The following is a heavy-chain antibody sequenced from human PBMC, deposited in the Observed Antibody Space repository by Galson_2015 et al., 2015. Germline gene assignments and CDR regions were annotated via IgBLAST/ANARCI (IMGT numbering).Heavy chain of an antibody. CDR2: ISVGGDVS. CDR3: VKDLYRLSTFTPVGHSNFDY. J-gene: IGHJ4*02. V-gene: IGHV3-23*01. Sequence: SLRLSCAASGFTFSDYVMTWVRQAPGKGLEWVSSISVGGDVSFYTASVRGRFIVSRDNSKNTLHLLMNSLRAEDTAMYYCVKDLYRLSTFTPVGHSNFDYWGQGTLVAVSP. D-gene: IGHD3-16*01. CDR1: GFTFSDYV.